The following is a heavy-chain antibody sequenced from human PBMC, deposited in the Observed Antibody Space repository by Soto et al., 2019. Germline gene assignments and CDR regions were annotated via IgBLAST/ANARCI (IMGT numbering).Heavy chain of an antibody. CDR1: GFTFSRSA. V-gene: IGHV3-23*01. CDR3: ATVGLVGTSEFLHH. J-gene: IGHJ1*01. Sequence: PGGSLRLSCAAPGFTFSRSAMNWVRQAPGKGLEWVSGLSSSGGSTFYADSVKGRFTISRDNSKNTLYLQMNSLRAEDTAVYYCATVGLVGTSEFLHHWGQGTLVTVSS. D-gene: IGHD1-1*01. CDR2: LSSSGGST.